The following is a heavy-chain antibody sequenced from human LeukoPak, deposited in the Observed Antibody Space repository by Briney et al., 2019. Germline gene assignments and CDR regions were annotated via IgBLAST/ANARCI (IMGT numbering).Heavy chain of an antibody. Sequence: EASVKVSCKASGYTFTGYYMHWVRQAPGQGLEWMGWINPNSGGTNYAQKFQGRVTMTRDTSISTAYMELSSLRSDDTAVYYCARDLASLAPYYDFWSGYSYYYYYGMDVWGQGTTVTVSS. CDR2: INPNSGGT. J-gene: IGHJ6*02. CDR3: ARDLASLAPYYDFWSGYSYYYYYGMDV. V-gene: IGHV1-2*02. CDR1: GYTFTGYY. D-gene: IGHD3-3*01.